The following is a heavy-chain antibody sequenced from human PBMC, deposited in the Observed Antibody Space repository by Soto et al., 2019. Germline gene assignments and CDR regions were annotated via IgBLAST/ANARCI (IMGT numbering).Heavy chain of an antibody. CDR2: IIPILGIA. J-gene: IGHJ6*02. CDR1: GGTFSSYT. Sequence: QVQLVQSGAEVKKPGSSVKVSCKASGGTFSSYTISWVRQAPGLGLEWMGRIIPILGIANYAQKFQGRVTITADKSTSTAYMELSSLRSEDTAVYYCARDGVALTTYYYYGMDVWGQGTTVTVSS. CDR3: ARDGVALTTYYYYGMDV. D-gene: IGHD3-3*01. V-gene: IGHV1-69*08.